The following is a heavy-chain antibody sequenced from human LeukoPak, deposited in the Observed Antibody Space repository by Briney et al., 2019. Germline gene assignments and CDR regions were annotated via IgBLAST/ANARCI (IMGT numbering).Heavy chain of an antibody. Sequence: GGSLRLSCAASGFTLRPYAVHWVRQAPGKGLEYVASISGDGGTISYPDSVKGRFAISRDNSKNTVYLQMGRLRTEDMGVYYCARRATGAAGGVLDVWGQGTTVIVS. V-gene: IGHV3-64*02. CDR3: ARRATGAAGGVLDV. J-gene: IGHJ6*02. D-gene: IGHD6-25*01. CDR1: GFTLRPYA. CDR2: ISGDGGTI.